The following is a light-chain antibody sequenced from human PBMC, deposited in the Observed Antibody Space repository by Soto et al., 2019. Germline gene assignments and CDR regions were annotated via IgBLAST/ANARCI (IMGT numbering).Light chain of an antibody. CDR3: QQNGSLPIT. CDR1: QSLTGSY. V-gene: IGKV3-20*01. CDR2: SAS. J-gene: IGKJ5*01. Sequence: EIVLTQSPGTLSLPPGERATLSCRASQSLTGSYLAWFQQKPGQTPRLLIYSASNRATGIPDRFSGSGSATDFTLTISRLEPEDFVVYYCQQNGSLPITFGQGTRLEIK.